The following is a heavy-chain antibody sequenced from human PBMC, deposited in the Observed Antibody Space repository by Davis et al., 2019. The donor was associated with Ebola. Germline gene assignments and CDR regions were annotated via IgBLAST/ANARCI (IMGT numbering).Heavy chain of an antibody. V-gene: IGHV3-72*01. D-gene: IGHD2-15*01. CDR3: ARGAAALYYYYYGLDV. J-gene: IGHJ6*02. CDR2: IRNRANSYST. Sequence: GGSLRLSCAASGSTFRTYAMNWVRQAPGKGLEWVGRIRNRANSYSTEYAASVKGRFTISRDDSKNSMYLQMNSLKIEDTAVYYCARGAAALYYYYYGLDVWGQGTTVTVS. CDR1: GSTFRTYA.